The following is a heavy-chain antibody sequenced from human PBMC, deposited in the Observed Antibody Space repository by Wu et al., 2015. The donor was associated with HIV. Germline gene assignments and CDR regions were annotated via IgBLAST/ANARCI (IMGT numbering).Heavy chain of an antibody. J-gene: IGHJ5*02. V-gene: IGHV1-69*13. CDR2: IIPIFATS. CDR1: GGTFSSYA. Sequence: QVQLVQSGAEVKKPGSSVKVSCKTSGGTFSSYAINWVRQAPGQGLEWMGRIIPIFATSNYAQKFQGRVTITADESTSTAYMEMSSLRSDDTAVYYCVREQGYFDTSAYYYKGIDQWGQGTLVTVSS. D-gene: IGHD3-22*01. CDR3: VREQGYFDTSAYYYKGIDQ.